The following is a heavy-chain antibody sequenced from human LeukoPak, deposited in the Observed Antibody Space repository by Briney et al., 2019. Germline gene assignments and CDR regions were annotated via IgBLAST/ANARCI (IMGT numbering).Heavy chain of an antibody. CDR1: GFTFSSYA. CDR2: ISGSGGST. Sequence: PGGSLRLSCAASGFTFSSYAMSWVRQAPGKGLEWVSAISGSGGSTYYADSVKGRFTISRDNSKNTLYLQMNSLRAEDTAVYYCAKDSVVVVAATRDGDAFDIWDQGTMVTVSS. CDR3: AKDSVVVVAATRDGDAFDI. V-gene: IGHV3-23*01. J-gene: IGHJ3*02. D-gene: IGHD2-15*01.